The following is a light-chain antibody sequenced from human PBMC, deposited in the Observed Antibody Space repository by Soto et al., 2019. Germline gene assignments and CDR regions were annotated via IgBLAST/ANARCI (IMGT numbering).Light chain of an antibody. CDR1: QGVLYSSNNKNY. CDR3: QQYYSTPRWT. CDR2: WAS. V-gene: IGKV4-1*01. J-gene: IGKJ1*01. Sequence: DIVMTQSPDSLAVSLGERATINCKSSQGVLYSSNNKNYLAWYQQKPGQPPKLLIYWASTRESGVPDRFSGSGSGTDFTLTISSLQAEDVAVYYCQQYYSTPRWTFGQGTKVEIK.